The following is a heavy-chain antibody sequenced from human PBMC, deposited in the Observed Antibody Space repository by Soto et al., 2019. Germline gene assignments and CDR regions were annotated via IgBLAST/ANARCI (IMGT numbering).Heavy chain of an antibody. CDR3: ARWEVVTGLDY. Sequence: VESGGDVEQPGGSLRLSCAASGFTFSSSEMSWVRQAPGKGPEWISHISSSGSTTYYADSVKGRFTISRDNANHSLYLQMTSLRLADTAVYYCARWEVVTGLDYWGQGTLVTVSS. V-gene: IGHV3-48*03. J-gene: IGHJ4*02. CDR1: GFTFSSSE. D-gene: IGHD3-22*01. CDR2: ISSSGSTT.